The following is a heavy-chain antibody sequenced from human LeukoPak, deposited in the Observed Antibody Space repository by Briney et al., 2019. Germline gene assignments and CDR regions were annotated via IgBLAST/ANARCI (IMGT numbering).Heavy chain of an antibody. CDR2: TYYRSKWYN. CDR3: ARGGQGDGYSADEAFDF. CDR1: GDSLSGNSTA. Sequence: PSQTLSLTCAISGDSLSGNSTAYNWIRQSPSRGLEWLGRTYYRSKWYNDYALSVKSRITFNPDTSKNQLSLHLNSVTPEDTAVYYCARGGQGDGYSADEAFDFWGQGTMVTVSS. D-gene: IGHD5-24*01. V-gene: IGHV6-1*01. J-gene: IGHJ3*01.